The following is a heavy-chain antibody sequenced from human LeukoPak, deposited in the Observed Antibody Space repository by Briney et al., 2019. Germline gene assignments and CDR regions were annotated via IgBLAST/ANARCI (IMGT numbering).Heavy chain of an antibody. J-gene: IGHJ5*02. D-gene: IGHD4-17*01. V-gene: IGHV1-69*06. Sequence: ASVKVSCKASGGTFSSYAISWVRQAPGQGLEWMGGIIPIFGTANYAQKFQGRVTITADKSTRTADMELSSLRSEDTAVYYCARGYGDYVSWFDPWGQGTLVTVSS. CDR3: ARGYGDYVSWFDP. CDR2: IIPIFGTA. CDR1: GGTFSSYA.